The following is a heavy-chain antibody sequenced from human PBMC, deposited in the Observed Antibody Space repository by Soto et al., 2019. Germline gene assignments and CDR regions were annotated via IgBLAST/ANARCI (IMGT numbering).Heavy chain of an antibody. CDR1: GFTFTRYS. CDR2: ISSTTNYI. CDR3: ARESEDLTSNFDY. J-gene: IGHJ4*02. V-gene: IGHV3-21*01. Sequence: GSLRLSCAASGFTFTRYSMNWVRQAPGKGLEWVSSISSTTNYIYYADSMKGRFTVSRDNAKNSVYLEMNSLSAEDTAVYYCARESEDLTSNFDYWGQGTLVTVS.